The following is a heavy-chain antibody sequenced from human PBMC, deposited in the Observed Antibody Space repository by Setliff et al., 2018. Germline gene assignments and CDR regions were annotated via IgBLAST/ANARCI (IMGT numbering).Heavy chain of an antibody. CDR3: SRLGYCSSTSCSQFDY. CDR1: GGTFSSYD. Sequence: SVKVSCKASGGTFSSYDISWVRQAPGQGLEWMGRIIPIFGTANYAQKFQGRVTITRDTSASTAYLELSSLTSEDTAVYYCSRLGYCSSTSCSQFDYWGQGTLVTVSS. CDR2: IIPIFGTA. D-gene: IGHD2-2*01. J-gene: IGHJ4*02. V-gene: IGHV1-69*05.